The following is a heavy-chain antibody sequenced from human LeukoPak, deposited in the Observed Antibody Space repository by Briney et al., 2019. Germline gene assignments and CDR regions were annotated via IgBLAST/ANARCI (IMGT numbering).Heavy chain of an antibody. D-gene: IGHD3-22*01. J-gene: IGHJ1*01. V-gene: IGHV3-74*01. CDR2: IYSDGST. Sequence: GGSLRLSCAASGFTFSSYWMHWVRQAPGKGLVWVSRIYSDGSTNYADSVKGRFTISRDNAKNTVSLQMNSLRAEDTGVYYCARAPSEIGGYYPEYFRHWGQGTLVTVSS. CDR3: ARAPSEIGGYYPEYFRH. CDR1: GFTFSSYW.